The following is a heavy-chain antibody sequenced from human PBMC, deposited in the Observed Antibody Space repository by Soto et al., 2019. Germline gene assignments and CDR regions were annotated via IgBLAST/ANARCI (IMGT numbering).Heavy chain of an antibody. CDR1: GFTFSSYG. J-gene: IGHJ4*02. D-gene: IGHD6-19*01. Sequence: QVQLVESGGGVVQPGRSLRLSCAASGFTFSSYGMHWVRQAPGKGLEWVAVISYDGSNKYYADSVKGRVTISRDNSKNTLYRQMNSLRAEDTAVYYCAKGSGWYDPRRAYWGQGTLVTVSS. CDR2: ISYDGSNK. CDR3: AKGSGWYDPRRAY. V-gene: IGHV3-30*18.